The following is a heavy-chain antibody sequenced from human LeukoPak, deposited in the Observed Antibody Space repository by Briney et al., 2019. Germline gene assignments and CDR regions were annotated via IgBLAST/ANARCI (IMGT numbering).Heavy chain of an antibody. CDR3: ARTSCSTIACPFDH. V-gene: IGHV4-59*08. CDR1: GGSISSYY. CDR2: IYHTGTT. Sequence: SETLSLTCAVSGGSISSYYWSWMRQPPGKGLECLGFIYHTGTTNYNPSLKSRVTISVDTSTNQFSLKLSSVTAADTAIYYCARTSCSTIACPFDHWGQGTLVTVSS. D-gene: IGHD2-2*01. J-gene: IGHJ4*02.